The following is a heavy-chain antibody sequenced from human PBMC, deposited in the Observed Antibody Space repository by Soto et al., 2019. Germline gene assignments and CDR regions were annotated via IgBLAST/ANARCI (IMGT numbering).Heavy chain of an antibody. Sequence: SVKDSFKASGGTFSSYAISWVRQAPVQGLEWMGGIIPIFGTANYAQKFQGRVTITADESTSTAYMELSSLRSEDTAVYYCARDSTPGAPWSGHLHGMDVWGQGTPVTVPS. CDR3: ARDSTPGAPWSGHLHGMDV. D-gene: IGHD3-3*01. CDR2: IIPIFGTA. V-gene: IGHV1-69*13. J-gene: IGHJ6*02. CDR1: GGTFSSYA.